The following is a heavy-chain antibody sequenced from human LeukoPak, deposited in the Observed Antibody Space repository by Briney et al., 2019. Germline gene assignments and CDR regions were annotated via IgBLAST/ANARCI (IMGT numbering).Heavy chain of an antibody. CDR3: AKEVAGP. CDR2: IFYSGNT. J-gene: IGHJ5*02. V-gene: IGHV4-39*07. CDR1: GFTFSSYW. Sequence: GSLRLSCAASGFTFSSYWMSWVRQSPGMGLEWIGSIFYSGNTYYNSSLKSRVTISVDTSKNQFSLNLTSVTAADTAVYYCAKEVAGPWGQGTRVAVSS.